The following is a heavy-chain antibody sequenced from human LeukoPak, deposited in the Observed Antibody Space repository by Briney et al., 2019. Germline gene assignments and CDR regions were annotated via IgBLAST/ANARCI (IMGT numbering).Heavy chain of an antibody. CDR1: GGSFSGYY. D-gene: IGHD2-15*01. Sequence: SSETLSLTCAVYGGSFSGYYWSWIRQPPGKGLEWIGEINHSGSTKYNPSLKSRVTISVDTSTNQFSLKLSSVTAADTAVYYCARVRCSGGSCRERRWYYYYMDVWGKGTTVTVSS. J-gene: IGHJ6*03. CDR2: INHSGST. V-gene: IGHV4-34*01. CDR3: ARVRCSGGSCRERRWYYYYMDV.